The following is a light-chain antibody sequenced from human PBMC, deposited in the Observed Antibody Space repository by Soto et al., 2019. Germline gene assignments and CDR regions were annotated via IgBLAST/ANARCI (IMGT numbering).Light chain of an antibody. J-gene: IGKJ4*01. CDR1: QTISSW. CDR2: DAS. CDR3: QQYNSYSPIT. V-gene: IGKV1-5*01. Sequence: DIQMTQSPSTLSGSVGDRVTITCRASQTISSWLAWYQQKPGKAPKLLIYDASSLESGVPSRFSGSGSGTEFTLTISSLQPDDFATYYCQQYNSYSPITFGGGTKVDIK.